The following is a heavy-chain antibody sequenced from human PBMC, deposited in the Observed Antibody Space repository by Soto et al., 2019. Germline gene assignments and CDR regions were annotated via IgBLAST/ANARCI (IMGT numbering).Heavy chain of an antibody. CDR1: GFTFSSYW. D-gene: IGHD2-8*02. Sequence: SGGSLRLSCADSGFTFSSYWMSWVRQAPGKGLEWVANVKYDGSQTYYVGSVKGRFTISRDNAKNSLYLQMNSLRAEDTAVYYCTRDFQGPLVYGMDVWGQGTTVTVSS. CDR2: VKYDGSQT. CDR3: TRDFQGPLVYGMDV. J-gene: IGHJ6*02. V-gene: IGHV3-7*01.